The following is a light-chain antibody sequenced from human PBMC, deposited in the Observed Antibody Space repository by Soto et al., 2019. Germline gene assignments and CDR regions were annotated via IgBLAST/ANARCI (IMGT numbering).Light chain of an antibody. J-gene: IGKJ3*01. CDR2: GAS. Sequence: EIVLTQSPGTLYLSPGERATFACRASQSVSSRFLAWYQHKPGQAPRLLIYGASSRATGIPDRFSGSGSGTDFTLTISRLEPEDFAVYDCHHYDGSPPSPFGPGTKLDIK. V-gene: IGKV3-20*01. CDR1: QSVSSRF. CDR3: HHYDGSPPSP.